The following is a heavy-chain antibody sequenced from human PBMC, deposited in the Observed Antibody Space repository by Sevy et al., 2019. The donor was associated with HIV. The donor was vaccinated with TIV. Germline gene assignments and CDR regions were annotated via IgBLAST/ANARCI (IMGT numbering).Heavy chain of an antibody. V-gene: IGHV3-7*01. J-gene: IGHJ5*02. D-gene: IGHD3-22*01. CDR2: INRDGTQK. CDR1: GFTFTTYW. CDR3: ARESSGPSVVDL. Sequence: RGFLRLSCAASGFTFTTYWMIWIRQAPGKGLEWVANINRDGTQKYYADSLKDRFTISRYNAENSLYLQMDSLRPEDTALYDCARESSGPSVVDLWGQGTLVTVSS.